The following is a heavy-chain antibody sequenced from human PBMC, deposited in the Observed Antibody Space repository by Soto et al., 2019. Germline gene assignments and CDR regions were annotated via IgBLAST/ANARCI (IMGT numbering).Heavy chain of an antibody. Sequence: QVQLVQSGAEVKKPGASVRVSCQTSAYTFTNYAVSWVRQAPGQGLEWMGWISGDNGNTFYAQKFQGRVTMTTDTSTRKAYMELRSLRSDDTAVYYCATGLLGYCSGGSCYSDSWGQGTLVTVSS. D-gene: IGHD2-15*01. V-gene: IGHV1-18*01. CDR1: AYTFTNYA. J-gene: IGHJ4*02. CDR3: ATGLLGYCSGGSCYSDS. CDR2: ISGDNGNT.